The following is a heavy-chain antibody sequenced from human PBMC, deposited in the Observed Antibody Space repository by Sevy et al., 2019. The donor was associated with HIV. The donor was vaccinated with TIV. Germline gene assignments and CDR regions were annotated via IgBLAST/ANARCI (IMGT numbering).Heavy chain of an antibody. Sequence: GGSLRLSCAASEFTVSSNYMSWVRQAPGKGLEWVSVIYSGGSTYYADTVKGRFTISRDNSQNTVYLQMNSLRAEDTAVYYCVREDIVLGEGNYYGMDVWGQGTTVTVSS. V-gene: IGHV3-53*01. J-gene: IGHJ6*02. CDR1: EFTVSSNY. CDR3: VREDIVLGEGNYYGMDV. CDR2: IYSGGST. D-gene: IGHD2-15*01.